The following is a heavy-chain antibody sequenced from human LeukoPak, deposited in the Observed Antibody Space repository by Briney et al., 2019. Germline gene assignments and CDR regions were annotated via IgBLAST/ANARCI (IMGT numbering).Heavy chain of an antibody. Sequence: GSSVKVSCKASGGTFSSYAISWVRQAPGQGLEWMGIINPSGGSTSYAQKFQGRVTMTRDMSTSTVYMELSSLRSEDTAVYYCARDGKGIAAAGPPDYFDYWGQGTLVTVSS. D-gene: IGHD6-13*01. V-gene: IGHV1-46*01. CDR3: ARDGKGIAAAGPPDYFDY. J-gene: IGHJ4*02. CDR2: INPSGGST. CDR1: GGTFSSYA.